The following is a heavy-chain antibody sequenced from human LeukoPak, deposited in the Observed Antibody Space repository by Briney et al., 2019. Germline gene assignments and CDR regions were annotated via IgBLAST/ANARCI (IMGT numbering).Heavy chain of an antibody. CDR2: ISSSSSYI. J-gene: IGHJ3*02. CDR1: GFTFSSNT. V-gene: IGHV3-21*01. D-gene: IGHD2-8*01. CDR3: ARGSRDCANGVCYAFDI. Sequence: PGGSLRLSCAASGFTFSSNTMNWVRHAPGPGLEWVSSISSSSSYIYHADSVMGRFTISRDNASKSLYLQTTSLRAEDTAVYYCARGSRDCANGVCYAFDIWGQGTVVPVSS.